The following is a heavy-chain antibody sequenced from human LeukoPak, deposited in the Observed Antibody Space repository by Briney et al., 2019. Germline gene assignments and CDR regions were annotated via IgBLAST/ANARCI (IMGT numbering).Heavy chain of an antibody. V-gene: IGHV3-48*01. CDR3: ARRSEFGVLYYMDI. CDR1: GFTFSSCS. CDR2: ISGSSGTI. Sequence: GGSLRLSCVVSGFTFSSCSMNWVRQAPGKGLEWVSYISGSSGTIYYADSVKGRFTISRDNAKNSLYLQMNSLRAEDTAVYYCARRSEFGVLYYMDIWGKGTTVTVSS. D-gene: IGHD3-16*01. J-gene: IGHJ6*03.